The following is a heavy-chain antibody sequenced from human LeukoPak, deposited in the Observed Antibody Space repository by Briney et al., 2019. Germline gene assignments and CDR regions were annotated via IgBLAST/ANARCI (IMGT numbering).Heavy chain of an antibody. D-gene: IGHD3-22*01. CDR1: GFTVSSNY. CDR2: IYSGGST. Sequence: GGSLRLSCAASGFTVSSNYMSWVRQAPGKGLEWVSVIYSGGSTYYADSVKGRFTISRDNSKNTLYLQMNSLRAEDTAVYYCARDYGYYDSSGPYWGQGTLVTVSS. J-gene: IGHJ4*02. CDR3: ARDYGYYDSSGPY. V-gene: IGHV3-53*01.